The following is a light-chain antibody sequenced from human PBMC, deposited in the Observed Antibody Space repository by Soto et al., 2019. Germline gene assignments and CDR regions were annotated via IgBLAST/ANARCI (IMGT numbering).Light chain of an antibody. V-gene: IGKV4-1*01. J-gene: IGKJ4*01. CDR2: WAS. Sequence: DIVMTQSPDSLAVSLGERATINCKSSQRVLHSSNNKNYLAWYQQKPGQPPKLLIYWASTRESGVPDRFSGSGSGTDFTLTIVSLQAEDVAVYYCQQYYSTPLTFGGGTKVEIK. CDR3: QQYYSTPLT. CDR1: QRVLHSSNNKNY.